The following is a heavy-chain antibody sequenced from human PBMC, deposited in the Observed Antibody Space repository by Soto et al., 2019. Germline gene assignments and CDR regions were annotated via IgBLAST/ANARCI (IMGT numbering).Heavy chain of an antibody. D-gene: IGHD2-15*01. V-gene: IGHV4-59*11. CDR3: VRDRDILVVTPDTSRHFFYYGLDV. CDR2: IYFTGRA. J-gene: IGHJ6*04. Sequence: SETLSLTCSVSGGSLTSHYWSWIRQAPGEGLEWIGYIYFTGRAHYSPSLKSRVSMSVDTSKNQFSLTVTSVTAADTAVYYCVRDRDILVVTPDTSRHFFYYGLDVCGTETTVSVSS. CDR1: GGSLTSHY.